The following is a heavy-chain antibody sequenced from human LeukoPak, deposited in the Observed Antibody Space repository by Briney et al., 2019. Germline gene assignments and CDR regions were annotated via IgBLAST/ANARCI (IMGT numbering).Heavy chain of an antibody. V-gene: IGHV4-59*01. J-gene: IGHJ3*02. CDR1: GGSISSYY. CDR2: IYYSGRT. Sequence: SETLSLTCSVSGGSISSYYWSWIRQPPGKGLEWIGYIYYSGRTSYNPSLKSRVTISVDTSKNQFSLRLSSVTAADTAVYYCAKAGGSYHDLPGAFDIWGQGTMVTVSS. D-gene: IGHD1-26*01. CDR3: AKAGGSYHDLPGAFDI.